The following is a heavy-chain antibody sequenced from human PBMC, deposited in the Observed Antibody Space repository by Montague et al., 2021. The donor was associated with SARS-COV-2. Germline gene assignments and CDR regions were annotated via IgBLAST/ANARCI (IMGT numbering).Heavy chain of an antibody. D-gene: IGHD3-16*01. CDR2: IYNSGPT. Sequence: TLSLTCRVSGASIDTGNHYWTWIRQSAGQGLEWIGNIYNSGPTNYNPSLKSRVTISLDMAKNHFSLLLSSVTAADTATYYCGRDSVSYGLDVWGQGTTVTVSS. V-gene: IGHV4-61*09. J-gene: IGHJ6*02. CDR3: GRDSVSYGLDV. CDR1: GASIDTGNHY.